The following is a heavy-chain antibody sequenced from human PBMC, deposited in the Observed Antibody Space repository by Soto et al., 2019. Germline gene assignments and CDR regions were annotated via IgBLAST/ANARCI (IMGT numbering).Heavy chain of an antibody. D-gene: IGHD3-10*01. CDR1: GYSFTSYW. J-gene: IGHJ4*02. CDR3: ARSLITMVRGVITPFDY. CDR2: IYPGDSDT. Sequence: GESLKISCKGSGYSFTSYWIGWVRQMPGKGLEWMGIIYPGDSDTRYSPSFQGQVTISADKSISTAYLQWSSLKASDTAMYYCARSLITMVRGVITPFDYWGQGTLVTVSS. V-gene: IGHV5-51*01.